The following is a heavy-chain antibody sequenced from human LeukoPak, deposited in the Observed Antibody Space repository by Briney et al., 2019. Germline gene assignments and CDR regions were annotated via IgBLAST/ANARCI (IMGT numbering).Heavy chain of an antibody. CDR2: INTGNGNT. Sequence: ASVKVSCKASGYTFTNYAMHWVRQAPGQRLEWMGWINTGNGNTKYSQKFQGRVTITRNTSISTAYMELSSLRSEDTAVYYCARGSYGSGSRLNYYYYYMDVWGKGTTVTVSS. CDR3: ARGSYGSGSRLNYYYYYMDV. D-gene: IGHD3-10*01. J-gene: IGHJ6*03. CDR1: GYTFTNYA. V-gene: IGHV1-3*04.